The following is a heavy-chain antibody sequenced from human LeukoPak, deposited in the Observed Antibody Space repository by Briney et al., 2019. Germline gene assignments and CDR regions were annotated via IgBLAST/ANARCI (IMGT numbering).Heavy chain of an antibody. CDR1: GFTFSSYA. Sequence: PGGSLRLSCAASGFTFSSYAMSWVRQAPGKGLEWVSGINSSGGSTYYADSVKGRFTISRDNSKNTLYLQMSSLRAEDTAVYYCAKVPCGGGCYLYYMDVWGKGTTVTISS. CDR3: AKVPCGGGCYLYYMDV. D-gene: IGHD2-21*02. J-gene: IGHJ6*03. CDR2: INSSGGST. V-gene: IGHV3-23*01.